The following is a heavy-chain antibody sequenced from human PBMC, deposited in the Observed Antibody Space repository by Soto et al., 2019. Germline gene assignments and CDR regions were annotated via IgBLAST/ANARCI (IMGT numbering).Heavy chain of an antibody. Sequence: QVQLQESGPGLVKPSETLSLTCTVSGGSISSYYWSWIRQPAGKGLEWIGRIYTSGSTNYNPSHKSRVTVSVATSKNQFSRKLGFVPAADTAVYYCGSAVGSYSLYSFDYWGQGTLVTVSS. CDR2: IYTSGST. CDR3: GSAVGSYSLYSFDY. D-gene: IGHD5-18*01. J-gene: IGHJ4*02. V-gene: IGHV4-4*07. CDR1: GGSISSYY.